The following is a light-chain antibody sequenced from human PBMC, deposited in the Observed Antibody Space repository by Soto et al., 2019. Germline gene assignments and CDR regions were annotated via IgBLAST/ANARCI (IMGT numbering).Light chain of an antibody. V-gene: IGKV3-11*01. CDR3: QQRSNWPPLT. J-gene: IGKJ4*01. CDR1: QSINTY. Sequence: ETVLTQSPATLSLSPGERATLSCRASQSINTYLAWYQQKPGQAPRLLIYDASNRATGIPARFSGSGSGTDFTLTISSLEPEDFAVYYCQQRSNWPPLTFGGGTKVEIK. CDR2: DAS.